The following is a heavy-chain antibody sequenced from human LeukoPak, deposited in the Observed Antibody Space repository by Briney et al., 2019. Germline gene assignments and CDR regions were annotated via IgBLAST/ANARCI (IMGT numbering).Heavy chain of an antibody. Sequence: PSETLSLTCAVYGGSFSGYYWSWIRQPPGKGLEWIGEINHSGSTNYNPSLKSRVTISVDTSKNQFSLKLSSVTAADTAVYYCARSQAAGSGWFDPWGQGTLVTVSS. CDR1: GGSFSGYY. CDR3: ARSQAAGSGWFDP. V-gene: IGHV4-34*01. CDR2: INHSGST. D-gene: IGHD6-13*01. J-gene: IGHJ5*02.